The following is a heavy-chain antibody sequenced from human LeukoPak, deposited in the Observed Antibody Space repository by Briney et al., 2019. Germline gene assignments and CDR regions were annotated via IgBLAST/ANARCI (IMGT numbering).Heavy chain of an antibody. Sequence: ASETLSLTCAVYGGSFSGYYWSWIRQPPGKGLEWIGEINHSGSTNYNPSLKSRVTISVDTSKNQFSLKLSSVTAADTAVYYCAGYCSGGSCYLDYGDYGTGVDYWGQGTLVTVSS. CDR1: GGSFSGYY. CDR3: AGYCSGGSCYLDYGDYGTGVDY. D-gene: IGHD2-15*01. J-gene: IGHJ4*02. CDR2: INHSGST. V-gene: IGHV4-34*01.